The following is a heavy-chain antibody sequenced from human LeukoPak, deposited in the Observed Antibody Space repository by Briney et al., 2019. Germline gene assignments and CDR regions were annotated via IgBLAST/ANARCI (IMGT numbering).Heavy chain of an antibody. D-gene: IGHD3-22*01. J-gene: IGHJ4*02. CDR3: ARNFYDSSGYYRIDS. Sequence: GGSLRLSCAASGFIFSDYYMDWVRQAPGKGLEWVSYISSSGSTISYAEPVKGRFTVSRDNARNSVYLQMNSLRAEDTAVYYCARNFYDSSGYYRIDSWGQGTLVTVSS. V-gene: IGHV3-11*01. CDR1: GFIFSDYY. CDR2: ISSSGSTI.